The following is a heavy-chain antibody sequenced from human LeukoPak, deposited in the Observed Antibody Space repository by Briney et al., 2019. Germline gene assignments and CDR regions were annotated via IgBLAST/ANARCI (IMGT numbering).Heavy chain of an antibody. CDR1: GGSISSGSYY. J-gene: IGHJ4*02. D-gene: IGHD3-9*01. CDR2: IYTSGST. CDR3: AIYDILTGYFDY. V-gene: IGHV4-61*02. Sequence: SETLSLTCTVSGGSISSGSYYWSWIRQPAGKGLEWIGRIYTSGSTNYNPSLKSRVTISVDTSKSQFSLKLSSVTAAGTAVYYCAIYDILTGYFDYWGQGTLVTVSS.